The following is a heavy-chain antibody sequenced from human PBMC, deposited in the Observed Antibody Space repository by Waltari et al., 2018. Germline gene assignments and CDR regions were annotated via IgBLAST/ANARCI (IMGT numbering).Heavy chain of an antibody. J-gene: IGHJ4*02. CDR2: ISESSAYT. CDR3: VRDRRVGRPPTIEY. D-gene: IGHD2-15*01. Sequence: QVQLVESGGGLVKPGGSLRLSCATSGFRFTDYYRSWIRQAPGKGLEWISYISESSAYTNYADSVRGRFTISRDNAKKSLYLRMNSLRAEDTAVYFCVRDRRVGRPPTIEYWGQGSLVTVS. CDR1: GFRFTDYY. V-gene: IGHV3-11*06.